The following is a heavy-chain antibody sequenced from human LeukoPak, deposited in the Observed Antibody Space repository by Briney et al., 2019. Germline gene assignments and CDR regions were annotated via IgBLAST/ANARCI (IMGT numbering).Heavy chain of an antibody. CDR2: ISHSGST. D-gene: IGHD3-10*01. CDR1: GGSISSSNW. J-gene: IGHJ4*02. Sequence: PSETLSLTCAVSGGSISSSNWWSWVRHPPGKGLEWLGEISHSGSTDYNPSLKSRVTMSVDKSKNQFSLKLSSVTAADTAVYYCARRGSGSLNVQSNFDFWGQGTLVSVSS. CDR3: ARRGSGSLNVQSNFDF. V-gene: IGHV4-4*02.